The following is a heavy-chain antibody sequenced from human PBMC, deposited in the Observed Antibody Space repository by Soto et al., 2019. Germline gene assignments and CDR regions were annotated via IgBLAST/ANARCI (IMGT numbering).Heavy chain of an antibody. CDR1: GFTFGDYA. CDR2: IRSKAYGGTT. D-gene: IGHD3-3*01. V-gene: IGHV3-49*03. Sequence: GGSLRLSCTASGFTFGDYAMSWFRQAPGKGLEWVGFIRSKAYGGTTEYAASVKGRFTISRDDSKSIAYLQMNSLKTEDTAVYYCTRDMGLRFLEWLFVYYYYGMDVWGQGTTVTVSS. J-gene: IGHJ6*02. CDR3: TRDMGLRFLEWLFVYYYYGMDV.